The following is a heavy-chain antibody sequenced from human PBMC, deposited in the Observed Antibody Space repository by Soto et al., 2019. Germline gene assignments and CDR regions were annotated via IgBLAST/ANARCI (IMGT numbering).Heavy chain of an antibody. D-gene: IGHD2-15*01. CDR2: ISGSGGST. V-gene: IGHV3-23*01. Sequence: PGCSLRLSCAASGFIFSSYAMSWVRQAPGKGLEWVSAISGSGGSTYYADSVKGRFTISRDNSKNTLYLQMNSLRAEDTAVYYCAKVPPLYCSGGSCPPDYWGQGTQVTDSS. CDR1: GFIFSSYA. J-gene: IGHJ4*02. CDR3: AKVPPLYCSGGSCPPDY.